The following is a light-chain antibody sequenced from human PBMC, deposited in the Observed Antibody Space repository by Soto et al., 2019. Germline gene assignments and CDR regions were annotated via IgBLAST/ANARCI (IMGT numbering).Light chain of an antibody. J-gene: IGLJ2*01. V-gene: IGLV2-23*01. Sequence: QSALTQPASVAGSPGQSITISCTGTSSDVGSYNLVSWYQQHPGKAPKLMIYEGSKRPSGVSNRFSGSKSGNTASLTISGLQDEDGDDYYCCSYAGSSTYVVFGGGTKLTVL. CDR2: EGS. CDR1: SSDVGSYNL. CDR3: CSYAGSSTYVV.